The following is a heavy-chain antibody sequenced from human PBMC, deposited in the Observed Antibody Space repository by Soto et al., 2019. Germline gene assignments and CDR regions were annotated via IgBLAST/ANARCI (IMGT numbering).Heavy chain of an antibody. D-gene: IGHD7-27*01. V-gene: IGHV4-34*01. CDR2: INHSGST. CDR3: ARGWGRIFDY. J-gene: IGHJ4*02. CDR1: GESFCGYD. Sequence: SETLSLTCAVYGESFCGYDWNWIRQPPGKGLEWIGEINHSGSTNYNPSLKSRVTISVDTSKNQFSLKLSSVTAADTAVYYCARGWGRIFDYWGQGTLVTVSS.